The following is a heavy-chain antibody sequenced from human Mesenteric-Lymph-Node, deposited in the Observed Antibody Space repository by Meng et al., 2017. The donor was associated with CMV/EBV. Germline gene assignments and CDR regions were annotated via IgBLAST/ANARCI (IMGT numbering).Heavy chain of an antibody. V-gene: IGHV1-69*01. Sequence: SGGTFSSYASSWVRQAPGQGLEWMGGIIPIFGTANYAQKFQGRVTITADESTSTAYMELSSLRSEDTAVYYCARGSLIAYGSGREDYWGQGTLVTVSS. D-gene: IGHD3-10*01. CDR1: GGTFSSYA. J-gene: IGHJ4*02. CDR2: IIPIFGTA. CDR3: ARGSLIAYGSGREDY.